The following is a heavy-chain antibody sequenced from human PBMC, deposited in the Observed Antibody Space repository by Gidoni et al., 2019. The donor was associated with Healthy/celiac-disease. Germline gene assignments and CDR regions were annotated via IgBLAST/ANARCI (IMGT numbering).Heavy chain of an antibody. CDR2: IYYSGST. V-gene: IGHV4-31*03. CDR3: ARDGCSGGSCYPSYWYFDL. CDR1: GGYISSGGYS. D-gene: IGHD2-15*01. Sequence: QVQLQESGPGLVKPSQTLSLTCPVSGGYISSGGYSWSWIRQHPGKGLEWIGYIYYSGSTYYNPSLKCRVTISVDTSKTQFSLKLSSVTAADTAVYYCARDGCSGGSCYPSYWYFDLWGRGTLVTVSS. J-gene: IGHJ2*01.